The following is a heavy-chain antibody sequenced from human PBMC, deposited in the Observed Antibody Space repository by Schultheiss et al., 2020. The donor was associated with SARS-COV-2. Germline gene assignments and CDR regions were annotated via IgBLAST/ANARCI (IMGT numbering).Heavy chain of an antibody. J-gene: IGHJ4*02. V-gene: IGHV4-59*04. D-gene: IGHD2-15*01. CDR3: ARDRYCSGGSCYSVMG. CDR1: GGSISSYY. Sequence: SETLSLTCTVSGGSISSYYWSWIRQPPGKGLEWIGSIYYSGSTYYNPSLKSRVTISVDTSKNQFSLKLSSVTAADTAVYYCARDRYCSGGSCYSVMGWGQGPLVTVSS. CDR2: IYYSGST.